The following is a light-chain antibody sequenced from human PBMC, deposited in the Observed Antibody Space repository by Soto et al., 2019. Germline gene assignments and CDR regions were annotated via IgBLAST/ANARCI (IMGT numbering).Light chain of an antibody. CDR2: DND. Sequence: SYELTQPPSVAVAPGQTAKITCGGDDIGSKSVHWYQHKPGQAPVLVVHDNDDRPSEIPARFSGSNSGNTATLTISRVEAGDEADFYCQVWDIRENHYVFGIGTKLTVL. CDR1: DIGSKS. V-gene: IGLV3-21*02. J-gene: IGLJ1*01. CDR3: QVWDIRENHYV.